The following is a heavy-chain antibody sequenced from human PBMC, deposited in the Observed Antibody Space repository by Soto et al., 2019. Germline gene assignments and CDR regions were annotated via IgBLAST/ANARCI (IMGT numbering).Heavy chain of an antibody. V-gene: IGHV4-4*07. D-gene: IGHD1-26*01. CDR1: GCSISSYY. J-gene: IGHJ6*02. CDR3: ARGPRGYVYYRGMDV. CDR2: IDTSGTT. Sequence: PSETLALTGPFSGCSISSYYCSWIRQAAGKGLEWIGRIDTSGTTNYNPSLRSRVTMSVDASKNQFSLNLSSVTAADTAVYFCARGPRGYVYYRGMDVWGQGTTVTVSS.